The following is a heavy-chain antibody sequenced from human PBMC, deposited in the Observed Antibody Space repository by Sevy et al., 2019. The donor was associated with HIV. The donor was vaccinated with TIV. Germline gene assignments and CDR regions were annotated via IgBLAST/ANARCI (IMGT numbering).Heavy chain of an antibody. V-gene: IGHV1-69*13. D-gene: IGHD5-12*01. CDR1: GDTFGNYA. CDR3: ARSNPDGYNYSYYYGMDV. CDR2: VIPVFGSA. J-gene: IGHJ6*02. Sequence: ASVKVSCKASGDTFGNYAIAWVRQAPGQGLEWMGGVIPVFGSANSAQKFQDRVTIIADVSTSTAYMELRSLTSEDTAVYYCARSNPDGYNYSYYYGMDVWGQGTTVTVSS.